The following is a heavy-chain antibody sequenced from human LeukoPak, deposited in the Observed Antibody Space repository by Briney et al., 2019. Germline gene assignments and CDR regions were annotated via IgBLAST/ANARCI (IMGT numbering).Heavy chain of an antibody. D-gene: IGHD2-2*01. Sequence: VKVSCKASGYTFTGYYMHWVRQAPGQGLEWMGWINPNSGGTNYAQKLQGRVTMTTDTSTSTAYMELRSLRSDDTAVYYCARNQLLEGGYFQHWGQGTLVTVSS. CDR1: GYTFTGYY. CDR3: ARNQLLEGGYFQH. CDR2: INPNSGGT. J-gene: IGHJ1*01. V-gene: IGHV1-2*02.